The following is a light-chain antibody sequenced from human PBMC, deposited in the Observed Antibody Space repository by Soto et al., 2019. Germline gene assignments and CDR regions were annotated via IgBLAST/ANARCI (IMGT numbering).Light chain of an antibody. CDR1: SSDVGGYNY. Sequence: QSALTQPASVSGSPGQSITISCTGTSSDVGGYNYVSWYQHLPGKAPKLMIYDVSNRPSGVSNRFSGSKSGNTASLTISGLQAEDEADYYCSSYTSSNPVVFGGGTKVTVL. V-gene: IGLV2-14*03. J-gene: IGLJ2*01. CDR2: DVS. CDR3: SSYTSSNPVV.